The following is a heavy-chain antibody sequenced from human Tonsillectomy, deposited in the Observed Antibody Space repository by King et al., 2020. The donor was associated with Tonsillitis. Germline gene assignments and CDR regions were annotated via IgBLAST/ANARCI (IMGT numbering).Heavy chain of an antibody. J-gene: IGHJ3*02. CDR2: ISGSGGST. V-gene: IGHV3-23*04. CDR1: GFTFSSYA. Sequence: VQLVESGGGLVQPGGSLRLSCAASGFTFSSYAMSWVRQAPGKGLEWVSAISGSGGSTYYADSVKGRFTLSRDNSKNTLHLQMNSLRAEDTAVYYCAKDWGSKGVVITHDAFDIWGQGTMVTVSS. CDR3: AKDWGSKGVVITHDAFDI. D-gene: IGHD3-22*01.